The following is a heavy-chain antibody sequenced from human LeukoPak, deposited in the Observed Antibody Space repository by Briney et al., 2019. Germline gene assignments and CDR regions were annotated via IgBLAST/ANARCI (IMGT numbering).Heavy chain of an antibody. CDR3: ARGVYYYDSSGYPYFDY. Sequence: ASVKVSCKASGYTFTSYDINWVRQATGQGLEWMGWMNPNSGNTGYAQKFQGRVTITRNTSISTAYMELSSLRSEDTAVYYCARGVYYYDSSGYPYFDYWGQGTLVTVSS. J-gene: IGHJ4*02. D-gene: IGHD3-22*01. CDR2: MNPNSGNT. CDR1: GYTFTSYD. V-gene: IGHV1-8*03.